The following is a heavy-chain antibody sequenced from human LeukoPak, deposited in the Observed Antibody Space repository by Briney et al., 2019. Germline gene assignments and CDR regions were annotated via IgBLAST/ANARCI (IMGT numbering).Heavy chain of an antibody. CDR2: IIPIFGTA. Sequence: GASVKVSCKASGGTFSSYAISWVRQAPGQGLEWMGGIIPIFGTANYAQKFQGRVTITADESTSTAYMELCSLRSDDTAVYYCARDYDILTGYSNFDYWGQGTLVTVSS. CDR3: ARDYDILTGYSNFDY. CDR1: GGTFSSYA. D-gene: IGHD3-9*01. J-gene: IGHJ4*02. V-gene: IGHV1-69*13.